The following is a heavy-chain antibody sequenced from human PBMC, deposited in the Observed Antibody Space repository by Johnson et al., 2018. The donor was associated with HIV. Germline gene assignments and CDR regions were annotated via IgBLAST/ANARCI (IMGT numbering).Heavy chain of an antibody. Sequence: QVLLVESGGGLVQPGGSLRLSCAASGFTVSSNYMSWVRQAPGKGLEWVAVISYDGSNKYYADSVKGRFTISRDNAKNTLYLQMNSLRAEDTAVYYCARAVTPFGDWEAFDIWGQGTMVTVSS. CDR2: ISYDGSNK. CDR1: GFTVSSNY. J-gene: IGHJ3*02. CDR3: ARAVTPFGDWEAFDI. V-gene: IGHV3-30-3*01. D-gene: IGHD3-10*01.